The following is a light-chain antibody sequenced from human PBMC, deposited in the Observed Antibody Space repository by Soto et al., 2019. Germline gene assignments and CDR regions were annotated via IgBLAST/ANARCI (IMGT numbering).Light chain of an antibody. Sequence: QSVLTQPPSVSGAPGQRVTISCTGSSSNIGAGYDIHWYQQLPGTAPKVLIYSYSNRPSGVPDRFSGSKSGTSASLAIAGLQAEDEGDYYCQSYDTSLRVVFGGGTKLTVL. CDR2: SYS. CDR3: QSYDTSLRVV. V-gene: IGLV1-40*01. CDR1: SSNIGAGYD. J-gene: IGLJ2*01.